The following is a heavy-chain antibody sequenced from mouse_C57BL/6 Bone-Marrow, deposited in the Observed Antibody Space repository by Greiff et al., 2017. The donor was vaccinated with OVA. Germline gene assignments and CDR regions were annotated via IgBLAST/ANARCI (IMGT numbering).Heavy chain of an antibody. D-gene: IGHD2-4*01. CDR3: ARSIGIYYDYQFAY. V-gene: IGHV1-81*01. J-gene: IGHJ3*01. Sequence: QVQLQQSGAELARPGASVKLSCKASGYTFTSYGISWVKQRTGQGLEWIGEIYPRSGNTYYNEKFKGKATLTADKSSSTAYMELRSLTSEDSAVYFCARSIGIYYDYQFAYWGQGTLVTVSA. CDR1: GYTFTSYG. CDR2: IYPRSGNT.